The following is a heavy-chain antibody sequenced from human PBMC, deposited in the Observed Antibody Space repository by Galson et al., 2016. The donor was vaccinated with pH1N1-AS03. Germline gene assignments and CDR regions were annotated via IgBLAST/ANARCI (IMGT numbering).Heavy chain of an antibody. D-gene: IGHD2-2*01. Sequence: SVKVSCKASGYTFTSYGISWVRQAPGQGLEWMGWVSGHDGETNYAENMEGRVTMTADTSTGTAYMELRSLRSDDTAVYYCARGWPLVVPGTIVRYYYYMDVWDKGTTVTVSS. V-gene: IGHV1-18*04. CDR3: ARGWPLVVPGTIVRYYYYMDV. CDR1: GYTFTSYG. J-gene: IGHJ6*03. CDR2: VSGHDGET.